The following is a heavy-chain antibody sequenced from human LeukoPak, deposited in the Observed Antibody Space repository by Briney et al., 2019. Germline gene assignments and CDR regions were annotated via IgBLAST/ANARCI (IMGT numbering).Heavy chain of an antibody. J-gene: IGHJ2*01. CDR2: IYYSGST. D-gene: IGHD6-13*01. V-gene: IGHV4-59*01. CDR3: ARGSSSWFFSRWYFDL. CDR1: GGSISSYY. Sequence: SETLSLTCTVSGGSISSYYWSWIRQPPGKGLKWIGYIYYSGSTNYNPSLKSRVTISVDTSKNQFSLKLSSVTAADTAVYYCARGSSSWFFSRWYFDLWGRGTLVTVSS.